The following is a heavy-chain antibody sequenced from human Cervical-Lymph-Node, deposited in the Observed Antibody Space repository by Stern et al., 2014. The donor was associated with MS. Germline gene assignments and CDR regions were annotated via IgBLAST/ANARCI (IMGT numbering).Heavy chain of an antibody. CDR2: INPNNGGT. Sequence: MQLVESGAEVKKPGATVKVSCKASGYTFTGYNMYWVRQAPGQGLEWMGWINPNNGGTNYAHKFQGRVTMTRDTSISTASMELSRLKSDDTAVYYCGRSFHYFDGSVTIPYWGQGTLVTVSS. V-gene: IGHV1-2*02. CDR3: GRSFHYFDGSVTIPY. D-gene: IGHD3-22*01. J-gene: IGHJ4*02. CDR1: GYTFTGYN.